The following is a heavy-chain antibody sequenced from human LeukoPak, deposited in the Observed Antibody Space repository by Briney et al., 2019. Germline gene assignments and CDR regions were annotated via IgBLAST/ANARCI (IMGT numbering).Heavy chain of an antibody. D-gene: IGHD5-18*01. CDR2: IYYSGTT. Sequence: SETLSLTCTVSGGSFSSSDYYWGWIRQPPGKGLEWIGSIYYSGTTYYNPSLKSRVTISVDTSKNQFSLKLSSVTAADTAVYYCARRGTWIQLTSYWFDPWGQGTLVTVSS. J-gene: IGHJ5*02. CDR1: GGSFSSSDYY. CDR3: ARRGTWIQLTSYWFDP. V-gene: IGHV4-39*01.